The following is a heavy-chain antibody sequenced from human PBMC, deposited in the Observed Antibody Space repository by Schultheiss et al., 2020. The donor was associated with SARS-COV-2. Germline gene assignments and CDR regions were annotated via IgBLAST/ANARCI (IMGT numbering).Heavy chain of an antibody. J-gene: IGHJ4*02. CDR1: GGSISSGEYY. CDR2: IYHSGST. V-gene: IGHV4-30-4*01. D-gene: IGHD1-20*01. CDR3: ARVFGVTGTDY. Sequence: QTLSLTCTVSGGSISSGEYYWSWIRQPPGKGLEWIGYIYHSGSTYYNPSLKSRITISLDTSKNQFSLKLRSVTAADTAVYYCARVFGVTGTDYWGQGTLVTVSS.